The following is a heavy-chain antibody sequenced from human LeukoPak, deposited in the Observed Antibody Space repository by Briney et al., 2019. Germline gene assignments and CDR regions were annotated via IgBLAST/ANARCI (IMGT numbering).Heavy chain of an antibody. Sequence: GESLKISCKDSGYSFTNYWIGWVRQMPGRGLEWMGIIYPGDSDTRYSPSFQGQVTISADNSITTAYLQWSSLKASDTAIYYCARLSSVVAALYYWGQGTLVTVSS. CDR3: ARLSSVVAALYY. J-gene: IGHJ4*02. CDR2: IYPGDSDT. V-gene: IGHV5-51*01. CDR1: GYSFTNYW. D-gene: IGHD2-15*01.